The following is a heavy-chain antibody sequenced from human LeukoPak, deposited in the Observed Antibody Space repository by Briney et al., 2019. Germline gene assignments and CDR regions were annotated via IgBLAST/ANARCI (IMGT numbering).Heavy chain of an antibody. J-gene: IGHJ5*02. D-gene: IGHD3-3*01. CDR1: GYTFTSYY. Sequence: GASVNVSCKASGYTFTSYYIHWVRQAPGQGLEWMGWINPNSGGTKYAQRFQGRVTMTRDTSISTAYMELNSLRSDDTAVYYCARAGHYDFWSGFRTRLYWFDPWGQGTLVTVSS. CDR2: INPNSGGT. CDR3: ARAGHYDFWSGFRTRLYWFDP. V-gene: IGHV1-2*02.